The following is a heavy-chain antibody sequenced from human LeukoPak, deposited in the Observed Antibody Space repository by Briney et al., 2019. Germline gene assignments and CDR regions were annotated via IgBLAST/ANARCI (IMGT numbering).Heavy chain of an antibody. CDR2: ISSSSSTI. CDR3: ARDSTMVRGVRADY. CDR1: GFTFSSYS. J-gene: IGHJ4*02. Sequence: PGGSLRLSCAASGFTFSSYSMNWVRQAPGKGLEWVSYISSSSSTIYYADSVKGRFTISRDNAKNSLYLQMNSLRAEDTAVYYCARDSTMVRGVRADYWGQGTLVTVSS. V-gene: IGHV3-48*04. D-gene: IGHD3-10*01.